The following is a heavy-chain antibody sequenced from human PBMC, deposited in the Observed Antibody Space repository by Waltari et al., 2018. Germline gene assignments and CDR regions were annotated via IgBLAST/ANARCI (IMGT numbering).Heavy chain of an antibody. D-gene: IGHD4-17*01. CDR2: ISGSGGRT. CDR3: ANPDYGGSFDY. CDR1: GFTFSSYA. J-gene: IGHJ4*02. V-gene: IGHV3-23*04. Sequence: EVQLVESGGGLVQPGGSLRLSCAASGFTFSSYAMSWVRQAPGKGVGWVSAISGSGGRTDYADSVKGRFTISRDNSKNTLYLQMNSLRAEDTAVYYCANPDYGGSFDYWGQGTLVTVSS.